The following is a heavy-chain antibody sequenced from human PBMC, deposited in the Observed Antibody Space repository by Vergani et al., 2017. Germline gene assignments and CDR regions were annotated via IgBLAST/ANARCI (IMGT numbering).Heavy chain of an antibody. D-gene: IGHD3-16*01. CDR2: IYTSGST. CDR3: ARVGVYLYYYYYYYMDV. J-gene: IGHJ6*03. CDR1: GYSFTSYW. Sequence: EVQLVQSGAEVKKPGESLRISCKGSGYSFTSYWISWVRQMPGKGLEWIGRIYTSGSTNYNPSLKSRVTISVDTSKNQFSLKLSSVTAADTAVYYCARVGVYLYYYYYYYMDVWGKGTTVTVSS. V-gene: IGHV5-10-1*03.